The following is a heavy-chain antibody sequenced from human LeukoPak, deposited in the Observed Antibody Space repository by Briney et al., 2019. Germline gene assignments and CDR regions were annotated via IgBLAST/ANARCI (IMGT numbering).Heavy chain of an antibody. CDR3: ARGYTITA. D-gene: IGHD5-12*01. CDR1: GFTFSTYE. Sequence: GGSLRLFFAASGFTFSTYEMNWVRQAPGKGLEWVSYISTSGSSIYYADSVKGRFTVSRDNAKNSLYLQMNSLRAEDTAVYYCARGYTITAWGQGTLVTVSS. J-gene: IGHJ5*02. CDR2: ISTSGSSI. V-gene: IGHV3-48*03.